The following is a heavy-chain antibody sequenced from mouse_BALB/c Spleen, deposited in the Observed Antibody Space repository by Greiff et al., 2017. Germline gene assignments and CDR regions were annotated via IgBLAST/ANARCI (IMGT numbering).Heavy chain of an antibody. Sequence: EVKLVESGGGLVQPGGSRKLSCAASGFTFSSFGMHWVRQAPEKGLEWVAYISSGSSTIYYADTVKGRFTISRDNPKNTLFLQMTSLRSEDTAMYYCARPNDYYGSSYWYFDVWGAGTTVTVSS. CDR3: ARPNDYYGSSYWYFDV. CDR2: ISSGSSTI. D-gene: IGHD1-1*01. J-gene: IGHJ1*01. V-gene: IGHV5-17*02. CDR1: GFTFSSFG.